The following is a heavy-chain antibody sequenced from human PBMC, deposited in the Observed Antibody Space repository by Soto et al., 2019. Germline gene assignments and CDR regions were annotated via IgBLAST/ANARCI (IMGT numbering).Heavy chain of an antibody. CDR2: IDPSDSYT. CDR1: GYSFTSYW. V-gene: IGHV5-10-1*03. Sequence: EVQLVQSGAEVKKPGESLRISCKGSGYSFTSYWINWVRQMPGKGLEWMGRIDPSDSYTNYSPSFQGHVTISADKSITTAYQQWSSLKASDTAMYYCASGGPWSTGAFDIWGQGTMVTVSS. D-gene: IGHD3-3*01. J-gene: IGHJ3*02. CDR3: ASGGPWSTGAFDI.